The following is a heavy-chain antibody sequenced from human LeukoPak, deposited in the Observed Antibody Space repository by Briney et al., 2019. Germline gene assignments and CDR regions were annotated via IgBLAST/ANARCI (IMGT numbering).Heavy chain of an antibody. J-gene: IGHJ4*02. CDR2: MNANSGNT. CDR1: GGTFSSYA. Sequence: ASVKVSCKASGGTFSSYAINWVRQATGQGLEWMGWMNANSGNTGYAQKFQGRVTMTRSTSISTAYMELSSLRSDDTVVYYCARGASRSFDYWGQGTLVTVSS. CDR3: ARGASRSFDY. V-gene: IGHV1-8*02.